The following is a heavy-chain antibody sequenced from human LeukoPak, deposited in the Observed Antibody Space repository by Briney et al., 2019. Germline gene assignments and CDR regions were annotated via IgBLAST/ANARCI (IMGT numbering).Heavy chain of an antibody. Sequence: SETLSLTCAVYGGSFSGYYWSWIRQPPGKGLEWIGEINHSGSTNYNPSLKSRVTISVDTSKNQFSLKLSSVTAADTAVYYCARDLNVLRYFDYYYYYSMDVWGKGTTVTVSS. CDR1: GGSFSGYY. CDR2: INHSGST. CDR3: ARDLNVLRYFDYYYYYSMDV. D-gene: IGHD3-9*01. V-gene: IGHV4-34*01. J-gene: IGHJ6*04.